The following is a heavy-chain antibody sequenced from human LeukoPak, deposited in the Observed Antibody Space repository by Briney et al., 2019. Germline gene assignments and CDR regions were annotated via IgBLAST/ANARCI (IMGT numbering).Heavy chain of an antibody. D-gene: IGHD2-2*01. CDR1: GDSTSSHY. CDR2: IYTSGST. V-gene: IGHV4-4*07. CDR3: ARSPGAPYFYYFMDV. J-gene: IGHJ6*03. Sequence: SETLSLTCTVSGDSTSSHYWSWIRQPAGKGLEWIGRIYTSGSTDYNPSLNSRVTMSVDTSKNQFSLKLSSVTAADTAVYYCARSPGAPYFYYFMDVWGKGTTVTVSS.